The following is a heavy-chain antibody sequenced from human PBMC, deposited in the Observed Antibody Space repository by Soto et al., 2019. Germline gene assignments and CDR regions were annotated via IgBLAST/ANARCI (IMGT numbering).Heavy chain of an antibody. CDR2: ISSSSSYI. V-gene: IGHV3-21*01. CDR3: AREYLGFIDY. D-gene: IGHD2-8*01. J-gene: IGHJ4*02. Sequence: GGSLRLSCAASGFTFSSYTMNWVRQAPGKGLEWVSSISSSSSYIYYVDSVKGRFTISRDNAKNSLYLQMNGLRAEDTAVYYCAREYLGFIDYWGQGTLVTVSS. CDR1: GFTFSSYT.